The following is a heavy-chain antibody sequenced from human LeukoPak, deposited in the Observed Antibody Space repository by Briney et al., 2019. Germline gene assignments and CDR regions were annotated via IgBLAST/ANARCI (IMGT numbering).Heavy chain of an antibody. CDR3: ASFGMIVGGFDY. D-gene: IGHD3-22*01. Sequence: SETLSLTCAVSGDSIGRGSYYWGWIRQPAGKAPEWIGRIFSTGSTSYNPSLKSRVTISVDTSKNQFSLKLSSVTAADTAVYYCASFGMIVGGFDYWGQGTLVTVSS. CDR1: GDSIGRGSYY. V-gene: IGHV4-61*02. CDR2: IFSTGST. J-gene: IGHJ4*02.